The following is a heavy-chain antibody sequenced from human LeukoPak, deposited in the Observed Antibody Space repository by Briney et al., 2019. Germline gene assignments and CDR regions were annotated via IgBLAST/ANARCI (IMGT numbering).Heavy chain of an antibody. J-gene: IGHJ4*02. V-gene: IGHV3-23*01. Sequence: GGSLRLSCAASGFTFSSYGMSWVRQAPGKGLEWVSAISGSGGSTYYADSVKGRFTISRDNSKNTLYLQMNSLRAEDTAVYYCAKDGTYGDYLYYFDYWGQGTLVTVSS. D-gene: IGHD4-17*01. CDR2: ISGSGGST. CDR1: GFTFSSYG. CDR3: AKDGTYGDYLYYFDY.